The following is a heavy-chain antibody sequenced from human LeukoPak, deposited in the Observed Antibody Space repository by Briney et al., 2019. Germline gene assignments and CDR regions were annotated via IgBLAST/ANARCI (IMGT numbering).Heavy chain of an antibody. CDR2: IYTSGNT. CDR3: ATHLPGYSSSWYAFDY. J-gene: IGHJ4*02. CDR1: GGSISSYS. V-gene: IGHV4-4*07. Sequence: SETLSLTCTVSGGSISSYSWSWIRQPAGKGLEWIGHIYTSGNTNYSPSLKSRVSMSVDTSKNQFSLKLNSVTAADTAVYYCATHLPGYSSSWYAFDYWGQGTLVTVSS. D-gene: IGHD6-13*01.